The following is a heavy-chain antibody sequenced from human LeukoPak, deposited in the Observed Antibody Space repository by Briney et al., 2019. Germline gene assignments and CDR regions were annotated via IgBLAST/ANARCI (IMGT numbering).Heavy chain of an antibody. CDR2: IIPILGIA. CDR3: ARDVRHSPSTGNWFDP. CDR1: GGTFSSYA. V-gene: IGHV1-69*04. Sequence: GASVKVSCKASGGTFSSYAISWVRQAPGQGLEWMGRIIPILGIANYAQKFQGRVTITADKSTSTAYMELSSLRSEDTAVYYCARDVRHSPSTGNWFDPWGQGTLVTVSS. J-gene: IGHJ5*02. D-gene: IGHD3-10*02.